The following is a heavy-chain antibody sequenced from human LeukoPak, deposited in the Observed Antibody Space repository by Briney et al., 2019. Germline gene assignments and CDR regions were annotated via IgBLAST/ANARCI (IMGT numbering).Heavy chain of an antibody. V-gene: IGHV5-51*01. J-gene: IGHJ6*03. Sequence: GESLKISCTGSGYSFTSYWIGWVRQMPVKGLEWMGIIYPGDSDTRYSPSFQGQVTISADKSISTAYLQWSSLKASDTAMYYCGRHIPAADDYYYYSMDVWGKGTTVTVSS. CDR3: GRHIPAADDYYYYSMDV. CDR2: IYPGDSDT. D-gene: IGHD2-2*01. CDR1: GYSFTSYW.